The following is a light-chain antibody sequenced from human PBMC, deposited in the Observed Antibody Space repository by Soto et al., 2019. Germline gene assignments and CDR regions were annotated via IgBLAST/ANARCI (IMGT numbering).Light chain of an antibody. V-gene: IGKV3-15*01. J-gene: IGKJ4*01. Sequence: EIVMTQSPATLSVSPGETVTISCRASQSVSTSVAWYQQKPGQAPRLLIYAAFTRATAVPARFSGSGSGTEFALTVSGLQSEDFAVYHCQQHKDWPLTFGGGTKVDIK. CDR3: QQHKDWPLT. CDR1: QSVSTS. CDR2: AAF.